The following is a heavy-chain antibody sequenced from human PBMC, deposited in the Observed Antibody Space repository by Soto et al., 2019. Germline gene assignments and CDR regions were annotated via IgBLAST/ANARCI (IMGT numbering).Heavy chain of an antibody. CDR2: ISGSGDDT. CDR3: ANPIPKTGTTFGF. D-gene: IGHD1-1*01. CDR1: GFTFGNFA. Sequence: QLLESGGGFVQPGGSLRLSCVASGFTFGNFAMAWVRQAPGEGLEWVSAISGSGDDTFYADSMKGRFTISRDNSKDTLYLQINSLRAEDTAVYYCANPIPKTGTTFGFWGQGTLVTVSS. J-gene: IGHJ4*02. V-gene: IGHV3-23*01.